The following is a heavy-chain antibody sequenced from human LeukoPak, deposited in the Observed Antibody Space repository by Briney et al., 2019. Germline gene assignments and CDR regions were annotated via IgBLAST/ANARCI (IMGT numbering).Heavy chain of an antibody. CDR1: GISVSGTF. V-gene: IGHV3-53*01. CDR3: ARVVTFELDY. Sequence: GGSLRLSCVASGISVSGTFMSWVRQAPGKGLEWVSTMYSGGATHYADSVKGRFSVSRDNVENMLYLQMDNLRVEDTAVYYCARVVTFELDYWGQGTPVLVSS. D-gene: IGHD3-10*01. J-gene: IGHJ4*02. CDR2: MYSGGAT.